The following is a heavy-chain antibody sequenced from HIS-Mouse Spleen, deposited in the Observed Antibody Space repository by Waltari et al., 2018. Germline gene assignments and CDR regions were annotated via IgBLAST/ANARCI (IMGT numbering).Heavy chain of an antibody. Sequence: QVQLQESGPGLVKPSQTLSLTCTVSGGSISSGGYYYSGSTYYNPSLKSRVTISVDTSKNQFSLKLSSVTAADTAVYYCAREKGYYGSGSYYYYYYGMDVWGQGTTVTVSS. CDR3: AREKGYYGSGSYYYYYYGMDV. V-gene: IGHV4-31*03. J-gene: IGHJ6*02. CDR2: YSGST. CDR1: GGSISSGGYY. D-gene: IGHD3-10*01.